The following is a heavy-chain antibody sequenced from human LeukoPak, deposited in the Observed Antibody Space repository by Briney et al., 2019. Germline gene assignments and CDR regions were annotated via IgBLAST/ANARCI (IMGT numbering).Heavy chain of an antibody. D-gene: IGHD3-22*01. CDR3: VTYYYDSSGYYDY. CDR2: IYYSGST. CDR1: GGSISSYY. V-gene: IGHV4-59*01. J-gene: IGHJ4*02. Sequence: PSETLSLTCTVSGGSISSYYWSWIRQPPGKGLEWIGYIYYSGSTYYNPSLKSRVTISVDTSKNQFSLKLSSVTAADTAVYYCVTYYYDSSGYYDYWGQGTLVTVSS.